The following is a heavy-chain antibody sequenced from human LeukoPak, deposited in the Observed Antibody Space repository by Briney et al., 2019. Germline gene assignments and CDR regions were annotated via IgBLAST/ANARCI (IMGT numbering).Heavy chain of an antibody. D-gene: IGHD2-15*01. CDR3: ARVGCSGGSCHYYYYYYGMDV. CDR1: GFTFSSYG. V-gene: IGHV3-33*01. CDR2: IWYDGSNK. J-gene: IGHJ6*02. Sequence: PGGSLRLSCAASGFTFSSYGMHWVRQAPGKGLEGVAVIWYDGSNKYYADSVKGRFTISRDNSKNTLYLQMNSLRAEDTAVYYCARVGCSGGSCHYYYYYYGMDVWGQGTLVTVSS.